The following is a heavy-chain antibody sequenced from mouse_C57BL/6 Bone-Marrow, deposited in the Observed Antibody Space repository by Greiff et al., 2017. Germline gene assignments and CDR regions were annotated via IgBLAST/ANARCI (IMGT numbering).Heavy chain of an antibody. V-gene: IGHV5-9*01. D-gene: IGHD4-1*01. J-gene: IGHJ3*01. Sequence: EVKLMESGGGLVKPGGSLKLSCAASGFTFSSYTMSWVRQTPEKRLEWVATLSGGGGNTYYPDSVKGRFTISRDNAKNTLYLQMSSLRSEDTALYYCARSWAWFAYWGQGTLVTVSA. CDR1: GFTFSSYT. CDR3: ARSWAWFAY. CDR2: LSGGGGNT.